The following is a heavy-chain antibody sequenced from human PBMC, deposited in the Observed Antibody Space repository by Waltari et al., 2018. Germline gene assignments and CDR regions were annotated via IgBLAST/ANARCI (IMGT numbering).Heavy chain of an antibody. CDR2: IYTSGSP. D-gene: IGHD2-21*01. Sequence: QVQLQESGPGLVKPSQTLSLTCTVSGGSISSGSYYWSWIRQPAGKGLEWIGRIYTSGSPNYNPSLKIRVTISVDTSKNQFSLKLSSVTAADTAVYYCARGSSIVVVRAFDIWGQGTMVTVSS. J-gene: IGHJ3*02. CDR3: ARGSSIVVVRAFDI. CDR1: GGSISSGSYY. V-gene: IGHV4-61*02.